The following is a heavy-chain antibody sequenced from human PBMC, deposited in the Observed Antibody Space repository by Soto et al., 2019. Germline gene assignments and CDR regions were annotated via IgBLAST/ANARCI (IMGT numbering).Heavy chain of an antibody. D-gene: IGHD6-6*01. CDR1: GFTFSSYA. CDR2: ISASGGST. Sequence: EVQLLESGGDLIQPGGSLRLSCAASGFTFSSYAMSWVRQAPGKGLEWVSSISASGGSTYYADSVKGRFAISRDNSKNTLYLQRNSLRAEDTAVYYCAKCGISSEYYCYMDVWGKGTTVTVSS. V-gene: IGHV3-23*01. CDR3: AKCGISSEYYCYMDV. J-gene: IGHJ6*03.